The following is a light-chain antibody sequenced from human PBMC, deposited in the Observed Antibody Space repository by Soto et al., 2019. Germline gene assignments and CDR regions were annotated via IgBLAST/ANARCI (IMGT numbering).Light chain of an antibody. CDR2: GAS. Sequence: EIGMTQSPATLSVSLGDRATLSCRASQSVGSYLAWYQQKPGQAPRLLIYGASTRATVIPARFSGSGSETDFTLTISSLQSEDFAVYYCQQYDSWPPSYSFGQGTKLEIK. CDR1: QSVGSY. J-gene: IGKJ2*01. CDR3: QQYDSWPPSYS. V-gene: IGKV3-15*01.